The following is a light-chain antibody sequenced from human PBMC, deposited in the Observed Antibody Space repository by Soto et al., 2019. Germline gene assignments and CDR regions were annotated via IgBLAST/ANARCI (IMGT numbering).Light chain of an antibody. V-gene: IGLV2-11*01. J-gene: IGLJ2*01. CDR2: DVL. Sequence: QSALTQPRSVSGSPGQSVTISCTGTSSDVGAYDYVSWYQQHPGKAPKVMIYDVLDRPSGVPDRFSGSKSGNTASLTIAGLQAEHEANYYYCSYAGPSYAGPYLVFGGGTQLTVL. CDR3: CSYAGPSYAGPYLV. CDR1: SSDVGAYDY.